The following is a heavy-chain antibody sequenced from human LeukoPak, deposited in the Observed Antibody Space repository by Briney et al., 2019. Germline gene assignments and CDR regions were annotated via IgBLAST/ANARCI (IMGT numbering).Heavy chain of an antibody. CDR2: ISSSSGNI. CDR1: GFTFSSYS. V-gene: IGHV3-21*01. Sequence: PGGSLRLSCAASGFTFSSYSMNWVRQAPGKGLEWVSSISSSSGNIYYADSVKGRFTISRDNAKNSLYLQMNSLRAEDTAVYYCSRGGSSSGGGLDYWGQGTLVTVSS. CDR3: SRGGSSSGGGLDY. J-gene: IGHJ4*02. D-gene: IGHD6-6*01.